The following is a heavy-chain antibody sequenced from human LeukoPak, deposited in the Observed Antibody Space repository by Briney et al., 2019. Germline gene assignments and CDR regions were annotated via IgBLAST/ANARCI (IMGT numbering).Heavy chain of an antibody. CDR1: GFTVSNNY. D-gene: IGHD3-22*01. J-gene: IGHJ3*02. Sequence: QPGGSLRLSCAASGFTVSNNYMSWVRQAPGKGLEWVSVIYSGGSTYYADSVKGRFTISRDNSKNTLYLQMNSLRAEDTAVYYCARDGYYDSSGYSAFDIWGQGTMVTVSS. V-gene: IGHV3-53*01. CDR3: ARDGYYDSSGYSAFDI. CDR2: IYSGGST.